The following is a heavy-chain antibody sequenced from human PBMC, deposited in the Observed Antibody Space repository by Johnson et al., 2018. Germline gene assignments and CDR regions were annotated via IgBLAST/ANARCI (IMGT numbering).Heavy chain of an antibody. Sequence: VQLVQSGGGVVQPGRSLRLSCAASGFTFSSFAMHWVRQAPGKGLEWVALIWFDGTDRYYGDSVKGRFTISRDISKNTLYLQMNSLRAEDTAVYFCAREGVAWFGELAFFDYWGQGTLVTVSS. CDR2: IWFDGTDR. CDR1: GFTFSSFA. V-gene: IGHV3-33*01. D-gene: IGHD3-10*01. J-gene: IGHJ4*02. CDR3: AREGVAWFGELAFFDY.